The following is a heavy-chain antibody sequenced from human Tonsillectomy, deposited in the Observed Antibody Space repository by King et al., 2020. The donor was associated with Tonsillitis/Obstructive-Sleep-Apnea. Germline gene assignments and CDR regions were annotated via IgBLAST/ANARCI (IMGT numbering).Heavy chain of an antibody. CDR3: AGLGATTVAFDI. CDR2: ISSGGTTI. CDR1: GFTFSSYE. J-gene: IGHJ3*02. Sequence: VQLVESGGGLVQPGGSLRLSCAASGFTFSSYEMNWVRQAPGKGLEWVSYISSGGTTIYYADSVKGRFTISRDNAKNSLYLQMNSLRAEDTAVYYCAGLGATTVAFDIWGQGTMVTVSS. V-gene: IGHV3-48*03. D-gene: IGHD1-26*01.